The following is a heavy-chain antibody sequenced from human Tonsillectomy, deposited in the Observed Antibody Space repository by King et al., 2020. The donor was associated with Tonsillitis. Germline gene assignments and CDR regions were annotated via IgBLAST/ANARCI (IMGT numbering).Heavy chain of an antibody. Sequence: EQLVQSGAEVKKPGASVKVSCRASGYTFTNYGISWVRQAPGQGLEWMGWISPYNGDTNYATKLQGRVTMNTDTSTNTAYMELRSLRSDDTAVYYCARDIGAAAGTSPGYWGQGTLVTVSS. V-gene: IGHV1-18*01. CDR2: ISPYNGDT. D-gene: IGHD6-13*01. CDR3: ARDIGAAAGTSPGY. J-gene: IGHJ4*02. CDR1: GYTFTNYG.